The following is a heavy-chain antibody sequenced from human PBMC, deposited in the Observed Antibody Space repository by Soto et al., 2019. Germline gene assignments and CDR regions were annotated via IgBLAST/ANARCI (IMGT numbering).Heavy chain of an antibody. CDR1: GFTFTSSA. Sequence: QMQLVQSGPEVKKPGTSVKVSCKASGFTFTSSAVQWVRQARGQRLEWIGWIVVGSGNTNYAQKFQERVTITRDMSTSTADMELSSLRSEDTAVYYCAAARDSSGYWDAFDIWGQGTMVTVSS. CDR2: IVVGSGNT. J-gene: IGHJ3*02. V-gene: IGHV1-58*01. D-gene: IGHD3-22*01. CDR3: AAARDSSGYWDAFDI.